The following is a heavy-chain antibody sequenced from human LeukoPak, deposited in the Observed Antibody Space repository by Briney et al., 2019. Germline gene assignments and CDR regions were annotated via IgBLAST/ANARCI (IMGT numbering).Heavy chain of an antibody. CDR2: IYYSGST. Sequence: PSETLSLTCTVSGGSISSSSYYWGWIRQPPGKGLEWIGSIYYSGSTYYNPSLKSRVTISVDTSKNQFSLKLSSVAAADTAVYYCARDPLATTVDYWGQGTLVTVSS. CDR3: ARDPLATTVDY. J-gene: IGHJ4*02. D-gene: IGHD5-24*01. CDR1: GGSISSSSYY. V-gene: IGHV4-39*07.